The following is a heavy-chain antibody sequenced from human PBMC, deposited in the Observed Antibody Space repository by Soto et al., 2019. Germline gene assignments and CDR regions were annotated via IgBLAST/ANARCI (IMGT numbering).Heavy chain of an antibody. CDR2: IFPSDSDT. J-gene: IGHJ5*02. CDR3: ARKDKSGYFNWFDP. Sequence: GESLKISCRTSGYRFTSYWIAWVRQMPGKGLEWMGIIFPSDSDTRYSTSFQGQVTISADRSTSTVFLQWASLKASDTAVYFCARKDKSGYFNWFDPWGQGTLVTVSS. V-gene: IGHV5-51*01. D-gene: IGHD3-22*01. CDR1: GYRFTSYW.